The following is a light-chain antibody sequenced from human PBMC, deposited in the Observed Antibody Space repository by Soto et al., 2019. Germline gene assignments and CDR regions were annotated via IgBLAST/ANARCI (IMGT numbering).Light chain of an antibody. CDR3: LQDYIYPYT. V-gene: IGKV1-6*01. Sequence: AIQMTQSPSSLSVSVGDRVTITCRASQDIRNDLGWYQQKPGKAPKLLIYGTSNLQSGVPSRFSGSGSGKDFTLTINSLPPEDFAIYYCLQDYIYPYTFGQGTKLEIK. CDR1: QDIRND. CDR2: GTS. J-gene: IGKJ2*01.